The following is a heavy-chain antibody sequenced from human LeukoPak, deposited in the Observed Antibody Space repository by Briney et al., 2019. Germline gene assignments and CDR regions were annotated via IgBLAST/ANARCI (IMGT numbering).Heavy chain of an antibody. Sequence: EGSLRLSCAASGFTFSSYAMNWVRQAPGKGLEWVSTISGGGGSTNYADSVKGRFTFSRDNSKNTLYPQMNSLRAEDTAVYYCTKDLVGTILGGGLDYWGQGTLVTVSS. CDR2: ISGGGGST. D-gene: IGHD3-10*02. J-gene: IGHJ4*02. CDR3: TKDLVGTILGGGLDY. V-gene: IGHV3-23*01. CDR1: GFTFSSYA.